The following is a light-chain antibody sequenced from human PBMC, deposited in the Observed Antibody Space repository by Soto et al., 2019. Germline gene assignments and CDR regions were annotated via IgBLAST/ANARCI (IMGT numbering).Light chain of an antibody. V-gene: IGLV2-14*01. CDR2: DVS. CDR1: SSDVGHYNY. Sequence: QSALAQPASVSGAPGQSITISCTGTSSDVGHYNYVSWFQQHPGKVPKLLIYDVSSWPSGIPDRFSGSKSGNTASLTISGLQAEDEADYYCSSFTTSSTFVFGTGTKVTVL. CDR3: SSFTTSSTFV. J-gene: IGLJ1*01.